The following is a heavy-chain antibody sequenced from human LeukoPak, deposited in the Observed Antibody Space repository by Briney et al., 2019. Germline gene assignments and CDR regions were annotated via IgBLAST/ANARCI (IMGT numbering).Heavy chain of an antibody. Sequence: SETLSLTCTVSRGSISTYYWSWIRQPPGKGLEWIAYIYFTGSTNYNPSLKSRVTISVDTSKNQFSLKLTSVTAADTAVYYCARAPHRDAVTAGWFDPWGQGTLVTVSS. CDR1: RGSISTYY. J-gene: IGHJ5*02. D-gene: IGHD4-17*01. V-gene: IGHV4-59*01. CDR3: ARAPHRDAVTAGWFDP. CDR2: IYFTGST.